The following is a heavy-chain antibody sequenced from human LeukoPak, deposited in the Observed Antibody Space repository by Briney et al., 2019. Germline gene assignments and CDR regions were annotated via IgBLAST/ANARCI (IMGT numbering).Heavy chain of an antibody. Sequence: SETLSLTCTVSGGSISSVSYNWGWIRQPPGKGLEWIGSIHYTGTTYYNPSLKSRVTISVDTSKNQFSLNLSSVTAADTAVHYCARTGGSFYFYYYMDVWGKGTTVTVSS. CDR1: GGSISSVSYN. CDR3: ARTGGSFYFYYYMDV. J-gene: IGHJ6*03. CDR2: IHYTGTT. V-gene: IGHV4-39*07. D-gene: IGHD1-26*01.